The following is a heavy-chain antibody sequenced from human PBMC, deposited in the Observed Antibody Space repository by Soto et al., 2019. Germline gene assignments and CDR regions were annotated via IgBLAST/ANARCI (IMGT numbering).Heavy chain of an antibody. Sequence: SSLKGYCAEPGFNCSDYDMHWVRQAPGKGLEWVAFIWHDGGNKFYAESVKGRFTISRDNSKNTLYLQMTSLSAEDTAMYYCARDGDVNTGFGKDYWGQGTLVTVSS. V-gene: IGHV3-33*01. CDR2: IWHDGGNK. CDR1: GFNCSDYD. CDR3: ARDGDVNTGFGKDY. J-gene: IGHJ4*02. D-gene: IGHD3-16*01.